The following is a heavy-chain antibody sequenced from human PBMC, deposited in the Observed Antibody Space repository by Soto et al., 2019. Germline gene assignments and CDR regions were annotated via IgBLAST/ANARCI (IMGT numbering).Heavy chain of an antibody. D-gene: IGHD6-6*01. J-gene: IGHJ5*02. V-gene: IGHV1-2*02. CDR3: AREFTSSSAWFDP. Sequence: QVQLVQSGAAVKNPGASVKVSCKASGYTLTGDYIHWVRQAPGQGLEWMGWINPNSGDTNYAQKFQGRVTKTRDKSISTAYMELSRLRSDDTAVFYCAREFTSSSAWFDPWGQGTLVTVSS. CDR2: INPNSGDT. CDR1: GYTLTGDY.